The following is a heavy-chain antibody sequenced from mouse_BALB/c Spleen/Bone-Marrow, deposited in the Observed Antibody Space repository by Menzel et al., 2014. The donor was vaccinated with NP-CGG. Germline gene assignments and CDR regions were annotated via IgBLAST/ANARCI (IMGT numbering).Heavy chain of an antibody. CDR3: AREGIYYGNTWFAY. CDR2: INPSTGYT. Sequence: QVQLQQSGAELAKPGASVKMSCKTSGYTFTTYWIHWVKQRPGQGLEWIGYINPSTGYTEYNQKFEDKATLTADKSSSTAYMQLSSLTSEEFAVYYCAREGIYYGNTWFAYWAKGLWSLSLQ. V-gene: IGHV1-7*01. J-gene: IGHJ3*01. CDR1: GYTFTTYW. D-gene: IGHD2-1*01.